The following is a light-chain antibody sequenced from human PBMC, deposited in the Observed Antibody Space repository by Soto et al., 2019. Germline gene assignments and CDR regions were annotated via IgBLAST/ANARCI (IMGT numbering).Light chain of an antibody. CDR2: DAS. CDR3: LQDYNYPLT. V-gene: IGKV1-5*01. J-gene: IGKJ1*01. Sequence: DIQMTQSPSTLSASVGDRVTITCRASQSISNWLAWYQQKPGKAPKLLIYDASSLESGVPSRFSGSGSGTDFTLTISSLQPEDFATYYCLQDYNYPLTFGQGTKVDIK. CDR1: QSISNW.